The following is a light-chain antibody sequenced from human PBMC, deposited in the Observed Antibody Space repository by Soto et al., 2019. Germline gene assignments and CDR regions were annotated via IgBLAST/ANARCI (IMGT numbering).Light chain of an antibody. CDR1: SSNIGTST. J-gene: IGLJ2*01. Sequence: QSVVTQPPSASGTPGQRVTISCSGSSSNIGTSTVSWYQQLPGTAPKLLIYSNDQRPSGVPDRFSGSKSGPSASLAISGLQSEDEADYYCAAWDDRLNGPVFGGGTKLTVL. CDR2: SND. V-gene: IGLV1-44*01. CDR3: AAWDDRLNGPV.